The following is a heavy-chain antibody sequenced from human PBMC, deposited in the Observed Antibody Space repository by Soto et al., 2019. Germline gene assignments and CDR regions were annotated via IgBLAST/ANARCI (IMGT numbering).Heavy chain of an antibody. Sequence: ASVKVSCKASGYTFTSYYMHWVRQAPGQGLEWMGIINPSGGSTSYAQKFQGRVTMTRDTSTSTVYMELSSLRSEDTAVYYCARDSSASGHYYYGMDVWGQGNTVTVSS. J-gene: IGHJ6*02. V-gene: IGHV1-46*01. CDR2: INPSGGST. CDR1: GYTFTSYY. D-gene: IGHD6-6*01. CDR3: ARDSSASGHYYYGMDV.